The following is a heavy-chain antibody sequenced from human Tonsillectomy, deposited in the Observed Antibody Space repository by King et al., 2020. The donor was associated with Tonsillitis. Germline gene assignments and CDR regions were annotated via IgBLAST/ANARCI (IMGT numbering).Heavy chain of an antibody. CDR3: VKERAVAGTWGIDY. D-gene: IGHD6-19*01. V-gene: IGHV3-64D*06. J-gene: IGHJ4*02. CDR2: INYNGGST. Sequence: VQLVESGGGLVQPGGSLRLSCSASGFTFSTYFLHWVRQAPGKGLEYVSAINYNGGSTYYADSVKGRFTISRDNSKNTLYLQMSSLRADDTAVYYCVKERAVAGTWGIDYWGQGTLVTVSS. CDR1: GFTFSTYF.